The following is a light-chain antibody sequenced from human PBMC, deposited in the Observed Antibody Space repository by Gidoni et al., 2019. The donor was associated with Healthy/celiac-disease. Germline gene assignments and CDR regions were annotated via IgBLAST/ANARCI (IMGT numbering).Light chain of an antibody. CDR2: CAS. CDR3: QQYNNWPPWT. J-gene: IGKJ1*01. Sequence: EIVMTQSPATLSVSPGERATLSCRASQSVSGNLAWYPQKPGQAPRLLIYCASTRATGIPARFSGSGSGTEFTLTISSLQSEDFAVYYCQQYNNWPPWTFGQGTKVEIK. CDR1: QSVSGN. V-gene: IGKV3-15*01.